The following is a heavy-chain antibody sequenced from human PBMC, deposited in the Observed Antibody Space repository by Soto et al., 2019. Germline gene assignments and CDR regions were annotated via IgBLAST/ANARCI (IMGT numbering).Heavy chain of an antibody. CDR1: GGSISSYY. CDR2: IYYSGST. J-gene: IGHJ6*03. V-gene: IGHV4-59*01. CDR3: ARDRSSCSGGSCYSHYYYMDV. Sequence: SETLSLTCTVSGGSISSYYWSWIRQPPGKGLEWIGYIYYSGSTNYNPSLKSRVTISVDTSKNQFSLKLSSVTAADTAVYYCARDRSSCSGGSCYSHYYYMDVWGNGTTVTVSS. D-gene: IGHD2-15*01.